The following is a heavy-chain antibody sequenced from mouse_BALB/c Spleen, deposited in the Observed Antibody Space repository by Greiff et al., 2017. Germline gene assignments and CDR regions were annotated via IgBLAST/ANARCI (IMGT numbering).Heavy chain of an antibody. CDR1: GYTFTSYV. Sequence: VQLQQSGPELVKPGASVKMSCKASGYTFTSYVMHWVKQKPGQGLEWIGYINPYNDGTKYNEKFKGKATLTSDKSSSTAYMELSSLTSEDSAVYYCARGRNDGYYSYFDYWGQGTTLTVSS. D-gene: IGHD2-3*01. J-gene: IGHJ2*01. V-gene: IGHV1-14*01. CDR3: ARGRNDGYYSYFDY. CDR2: INPYNDGT.